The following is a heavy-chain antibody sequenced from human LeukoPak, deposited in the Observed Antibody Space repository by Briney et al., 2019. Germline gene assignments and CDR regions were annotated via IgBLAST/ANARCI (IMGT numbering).Heavy chain of an antibody. CDR1: GFTFSSYG. Sequence: GGPLRLSCAASGFTFSSYGMSWVRQAPGKGLEWVSAISGSGGSTYYADSVKGRFTISRDNSKNTLYLQMNSLRAEDTAVYYCAKVHDSSGYRETWGQGTLVTVSS. D-gene: IGHD3-22*01. J-gene: IGHJ4*02. CDR3: AKVHDSSGYRET. CDR2: ISGSGGST. V-gene: IGHV3-23*01.